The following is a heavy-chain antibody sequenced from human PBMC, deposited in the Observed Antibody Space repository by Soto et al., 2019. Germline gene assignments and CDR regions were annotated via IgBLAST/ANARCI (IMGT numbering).Heavy chain of an antibody. Sequence: SVKVSCKASGGTFSSYAISWVRQAPGQGLEWMGGIIPIFGTANYAQKFQGRVTITADESTSTAYMELSSLRPEDTAVYYCALPGSGSYYLPNNWFDPWGQGTLVTVS. CDR1: GGTFSSYA. D-gene: IGHD3-10*01. J-gene: IGHJ5*02. V-gene: IGHV1-69*13. CDR2: IIPIFGTA. CDR3: ALPGSGSYYLPNNWFDP.